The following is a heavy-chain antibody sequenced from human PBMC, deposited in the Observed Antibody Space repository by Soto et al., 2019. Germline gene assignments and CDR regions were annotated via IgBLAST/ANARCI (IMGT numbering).Heavy chain of an antibody. D-gene: IGHD4-4*01. Sequence: GGSLRLSCAASGFTFSSYSMNWVRQAPGKGLEWVSYISSSSSTIYYGDSVKGRFTISRDNAKNSLYLQMNSLRAEDTAVYYCARGDYSYNYYMDVWGKGTTVTVSS. CDR1: GFTFSSYS. CDR2: ISSSSSTI. CDR3: ARGDYSYNYYMDV. J-gene: IGHJ6*03. V-gene: IGHV3-48*01.